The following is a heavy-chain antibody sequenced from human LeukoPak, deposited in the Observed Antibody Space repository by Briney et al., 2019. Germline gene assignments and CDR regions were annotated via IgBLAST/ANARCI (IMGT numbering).Heavy chain of an antibody. J-gene: IGHJ2*01. CDR2: IDHSGIT. CDR3: ARVPRGPLTGTGLWYFDL. CDR1: GGSLSGSF. V-gene: IGHV4-34*01. Sequence: SETLSLTCAFSGGSLSGSFWSWIRQPPGKGLEWVGEIDHSGITIQNPSLNNRVTISKDTSKNQFSLRLSSLTAADTPLCFCARVPRGPLTGTGLWYFDLWGGGTVVTVSS. D-gene: IGHD1/OR15-1a*01.